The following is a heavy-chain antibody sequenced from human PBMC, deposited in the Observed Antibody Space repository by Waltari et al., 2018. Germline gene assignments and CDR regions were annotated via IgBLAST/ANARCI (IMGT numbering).Heavy chain of an antibody. CDR2: IYYSGIT. CDR1: GGSISSSSYY. J-gene: IGHJ2*01. V-gene: IGHV4-39*01. D-gene: IGHD2-8*01. Sequence: QLQLQESGPGLVKPSETLSLTCTVSGGSISSSSYYWGWIRQPPGKGLEWIGRIYYSGITYYNPSLKSRVTISEDTSKNQFSLKLSSVTAADTAVYYCARHPAMTIMLWYFDLWGRGTLVTVSS. CDR3: ARHPAMTIMLWYFDL.